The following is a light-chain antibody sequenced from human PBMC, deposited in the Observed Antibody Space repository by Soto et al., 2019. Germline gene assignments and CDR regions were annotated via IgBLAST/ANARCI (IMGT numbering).Light chain of an antibody. CDR1: QSVSRY. CDR2: GAS. CDR3: QQHGSSPLT. Sequence: EIVLTQSPGTLSLSPGERATLSCRASQSVSRYFAWYQQKPGQSPRLLIYGASSRATGIPDRFSGSGSGTDFTLTISRLEPEDFAAYYCQQHGSSPLTFGGGTKVEIK. J-gene: IGKJ4*01. V-gene: IGKV3-20*01.